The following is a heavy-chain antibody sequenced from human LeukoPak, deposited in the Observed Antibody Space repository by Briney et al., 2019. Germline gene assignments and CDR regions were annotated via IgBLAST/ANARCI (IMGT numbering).Heavy chain of an antibody. CDR2: ISGSGGST. V-gene: IGHV3-23*01. J-gene: IGHJ3*02. CDR1: GFTFGSYA. CDR3: AKEGAAMVGFASGLDI. Sequence: GGSLRLSCAASGFTFGSYAMSWVRQAPGKGLEWVSAISGSGGSTYYADSVKGRFTISRDNSKNTLYLQMNSLRAEDTAVYYCAKEGAAMVGFASGLDIWGQGTMVTVSS. D-gene: IGHD5-18*01.